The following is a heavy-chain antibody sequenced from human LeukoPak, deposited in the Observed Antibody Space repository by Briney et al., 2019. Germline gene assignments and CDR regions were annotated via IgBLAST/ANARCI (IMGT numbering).Heavy chain of an antibody. J-gene: IGHJ4*02. D-gene: IGHD4-23*01. CDR3: VRGNDYGGPHY. CDR2: IDRDGSRI. V-gene: IGHV3-74*01. Sequence: GGSLRLSCAASGFTVDSNYLSWDRQAPGKGLEWVSRIDRDGSRINYADSVKGRFTISRDNGKNTLFLQMNSLRAEDAAVYYCVRGNDYGGPHYWGQGTLVTVSS. CDR1: GFTVDSNY.